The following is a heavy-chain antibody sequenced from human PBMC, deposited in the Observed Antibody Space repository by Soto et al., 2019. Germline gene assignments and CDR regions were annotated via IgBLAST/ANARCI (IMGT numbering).Heavy chain of an antibody. CDR1: GGTVSSYA. CDR3: ARDLSSDSTGFRGYDL. CDR2: FIPIFVSA. Sequence: SVKVSCKASGGTVSSYAITWVRQAPGKGPEWMGVFIPIFVSAHYAQKFQGRVTITADESSSTAYMELSGLRSEDTAIYYCARDLSSDSTGFRGYDLWGQGTLVTVSS. J-gene: IGHJ4*02. V-gene: IGHV1-69*13. D-gene: IGHD3-10*01.